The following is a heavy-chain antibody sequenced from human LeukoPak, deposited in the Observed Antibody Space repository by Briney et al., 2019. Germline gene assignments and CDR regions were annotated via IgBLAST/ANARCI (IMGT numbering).Heavy chain of an antibody. CDR3: ARALRFWSGYYNYFDY. V-gene: IGHV4-59*12. D-gene: IGHD3-3*01. CDR2: IYYSGST. CDR1: GGSISSYY. Sequence: SETLSLTCTVSGGSISSYYWSWIRQPPGKGLEWIGYIYYSGSTNFNPSLKSRVTISVDRSKNQFSLKLSSVTAADTAVYYCARALRFWSGYYNYFDYWGQGTLVTVSS. J-gene: IGHJ4*02.